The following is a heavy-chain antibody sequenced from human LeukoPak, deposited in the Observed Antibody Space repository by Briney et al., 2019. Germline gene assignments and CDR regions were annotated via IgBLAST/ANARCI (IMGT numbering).Heavy chain of an antibody. CDR1: GFTFSSYE. D-gene: IGHD3-10*01. J-gene: IGHJ4*02. Sequence: GGSLRLSCAASGFTFSSYEMNWVRQAPGKGLEWVSYISSSGSTIYYADSVKGRFTISRDNSKNSLYLQMNSLRTEDTALYYCAKGKNTGSYLSHVDYWGQGTLVTVSS. CDR3: AKGKNTGSYLSHVDY. V-gene: IGHV3-48*03. CDR2: ISSSGSTI.